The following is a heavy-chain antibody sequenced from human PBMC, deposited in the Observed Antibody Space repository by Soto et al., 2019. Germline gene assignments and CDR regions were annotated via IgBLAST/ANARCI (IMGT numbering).Heavy chain of an antibody. D-gene: IGHD6-19*01. CDR2: INAGNDNT. J-gene: IGHJ4*02. Sequence: ASVKVSCKASGYTFTTYVMHWVRQAPGQRLEWMGWINAGNDNTKYSQKFQGRVTITRDTSASTVYMELSSLSSEDTAVYYCARDSSGWPLYWGQGTLVTVSS. V-gene: IGHV1-3*01. CDR3: ARDSSGWPLY. CDR1: GYTFTTYV.